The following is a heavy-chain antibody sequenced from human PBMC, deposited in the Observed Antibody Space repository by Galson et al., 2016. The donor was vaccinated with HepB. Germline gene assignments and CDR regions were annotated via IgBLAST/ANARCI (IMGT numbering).Heavy chain of an antibody. J-gene: IGHJ5*02. CDR1: GGSVSSKGYF. CDR2: IYYTGKT. CDR3: ARDRYLDSSGHNYLDP. V-gene: IGHV4-31*03. Sequence: TLSLTCSVSGGSVSSKGYFWTWIRQHPGKGLEWIGYIYYTGKTYYNPSLKSRLYMSVDTSKNQVSLRLSSVTVADTAVYYCARDRYLDSSGHNYLDPWGQGTLVTVSS. D-gene: IGHD3-22*01.